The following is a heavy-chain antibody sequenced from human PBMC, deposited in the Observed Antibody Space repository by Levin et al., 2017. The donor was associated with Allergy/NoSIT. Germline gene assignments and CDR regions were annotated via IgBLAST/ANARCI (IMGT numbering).Heavy chain of an antibody. V-gene: IGHV3-21*06. CDR3: ACEPERGKWVDP. CDR1: GFTFSPYS. D-gene: IGHD3-16*01. J-gene: IGHJ5*02. Sequence: GESLKISCVASGFTFSPYSMNWVRQAPGKGLEWVSSISSSVSYMFFIFVGSFLFTISRDNAKNSLYLEMNSLRAEDTAVYYCACEPERGKWVDPWAQGTLFTVSS. CDR2: ISSSVSYM.